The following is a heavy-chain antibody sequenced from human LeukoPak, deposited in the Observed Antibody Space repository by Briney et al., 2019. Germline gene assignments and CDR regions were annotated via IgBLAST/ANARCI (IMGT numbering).Heavy chain of an antibody. Sequence: GGSLRLSCAASGFTFSSYEMNWVRQAPGKGLEWISYISGSGSTVYYAGSVKGRFTISRANSKNSLFLQMSSLTAEDTAIYYCATFLTMTLDYWGQGTLVTVSS. CDR3: ATFLTMTLDY. CDR1: GFTFSSYE. D-gene: IGHD4-17*01. J-gene: IGHJ4*02. CDR2: ISGSGSTV. V-gene: IGHV3-48*03.